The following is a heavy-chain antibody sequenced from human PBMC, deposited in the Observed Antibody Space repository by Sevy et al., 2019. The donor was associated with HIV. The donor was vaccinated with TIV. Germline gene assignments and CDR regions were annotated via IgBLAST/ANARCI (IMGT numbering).Heavy chain of an antibody. CDR3: ARKLAVAGGIDY. D-gene: IGHD6-19*01. CDR1: GGTFSSYA. Sequence: ASVKVSCKASGGTFSSYAISWVRQAPGQGLEWMGGIIPIFGTANYAQKFQGRVTITADESTSTAYMELSSLRSEDTAVYYCARKLAVAGGIDYWGQGTLVTVSS. CDR2: IIPIFGTA. V-gene: IGHV1-69*13. J-gene: IGHJ4*02.